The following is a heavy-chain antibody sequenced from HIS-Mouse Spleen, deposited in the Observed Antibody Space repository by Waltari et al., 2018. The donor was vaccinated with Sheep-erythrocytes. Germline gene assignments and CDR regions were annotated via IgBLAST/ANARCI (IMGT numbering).Heavy chain of an antibody. V-gene: IGHV4-39*07. J-gene: IGHJ5*02. D-gene: IGHD3-3*01. CDR2: IYYSGST. CDR1: GGSISSSSYY. CDR3: ARVPPGYYDFWSGPTGPRWFDP. Sequence: QLQLQESGPGLVKPSETLSLTCTVSGGSISSSSYYWGWIRQPPGKGLEWIGSIYYSGSTYDTRAIKSRVTIAVDTSKNQFSLKLSSVTAADTAVYYCARVPPGYYDFWSGPTGPRWFDPWGQGTLVTVSS.